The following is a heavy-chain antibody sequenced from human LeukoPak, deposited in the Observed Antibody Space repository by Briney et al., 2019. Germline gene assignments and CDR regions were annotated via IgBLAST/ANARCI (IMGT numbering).Heavy chain of an antibody. J-gene: IGHJ4*02. D-gene: IGHD3-22*01. Sequence: GRSLRLSCAASGFTFSSYAMHWVRQAPGKGLEWVAVISYDGSNKYYADSVKGRFTISRDNSKNTLYLQMNSLRAEDTAVYYCARDPVGLYYYDSSGYLDYWGQGTLVTVSS. CDR3: ARDPVGLYYYDSSGYLDY. V-gene: IGHV3-30*04. CDR2: ISYDGSNK. CDR1: GFTFSSYA.